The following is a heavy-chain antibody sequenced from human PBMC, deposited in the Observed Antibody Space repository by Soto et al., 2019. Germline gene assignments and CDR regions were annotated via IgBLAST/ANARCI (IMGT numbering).Heavy chain of an antibody. CDR1: GGSFSGYY. CDR3: ARAKRATIGDFDY. V-gene: IGHV4-34*01. CDR2: INHSGST. D-gene: IGHD5-12*01. J-gene: IGHJ4*02. Sequence: SETLSLTCAVYGGSFSGYYWSWIRQPPGKGLEWIGEINHSGSTNYNPSLKSRVTISVDTSKNQFSLKLSSVTAADTAVYYCARAKRATIGDFDYWGQGTLVTVSS.